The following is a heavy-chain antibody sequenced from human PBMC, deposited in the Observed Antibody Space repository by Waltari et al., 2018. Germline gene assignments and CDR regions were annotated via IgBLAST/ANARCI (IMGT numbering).Heavy chain of an antibody. V-gene: IGHV3-23*01. CDR3: AKDLRNGYSFMDV. D-gene: IGHD3-22*01. CDR1: GFSFSSYA. J-gene: IGHJ6*02. Sequence: EVQLLESGGGLVQPGGSLRLSCAASGFSFSSYAMRWVRQSPGKGLEWVSTISGSGDTTYYADSVKGRFTISRDNSRNTLYLQMNGLRAEDTAVYYCAKDLRNGYSFMDVWGQGTAVTVSS. CDR2: ISGSGDTT.